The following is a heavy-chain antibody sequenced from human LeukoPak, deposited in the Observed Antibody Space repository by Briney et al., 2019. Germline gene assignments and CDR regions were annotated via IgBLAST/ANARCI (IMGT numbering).Heavy chain of an antibody. Sequence: PGGSLSLFCAASGFTFSSWMTWVRQAPGKGLEWVANIKQDGSEEQYADSVKGRFTISRDNAKNSLYLQMNGLRAEDTAVYFCARDPYCGGDCYSGYGALDIWGQGTVVTVSS. J-gene: IGHJ3*02. CDR1: GFTFSSW. V-gene: IGHV3-7*01. CDR2: IKQDGSEE. CDR3: ARDPYCGGDCYSGYGALDI. D-gene: IGHD2-21*02.